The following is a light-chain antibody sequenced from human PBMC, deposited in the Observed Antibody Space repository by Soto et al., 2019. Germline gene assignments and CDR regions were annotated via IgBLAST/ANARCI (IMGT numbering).Light chain of an antibody. Sequence: EIVLTQSPGTLSLSPGERATLSCRASQSVSNNYLAWYQQKPGQAPRLLIYGASNRATGIPDRFSGSGSGTDFTLTISSLDPEDFAVYYCQQRSNWPLTFGGGTKVDI. CDR2: GAS. V-gene: IGKV3D-20*02. CDR1: QSVSNNY. CDR3: QQRSNWPLT. J-gene: IGKJ4*01.